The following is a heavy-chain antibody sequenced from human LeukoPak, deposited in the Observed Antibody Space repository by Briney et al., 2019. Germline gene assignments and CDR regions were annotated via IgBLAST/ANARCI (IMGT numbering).Heavy chain of an antibody. J-gene: IGHJ6*03. CDR2: IYYSGST. V-gene: IGHV4-38-2*02. Sequence: SETLSLTCSVSDYSITTGNYWAWIRQPPGKGLEWIGYIYYSGSTNYNPSLKSRVTISVDTSKNQFSLKLSSVTAADTAVYYCARATGYSSSWKAKRYFYMDVWGKGTTVTISS. D-gene: IGHD6-13*01. CDR3: ARATGYSSSWKAKRYFYMDV. CDR1: DYSITTGNY.